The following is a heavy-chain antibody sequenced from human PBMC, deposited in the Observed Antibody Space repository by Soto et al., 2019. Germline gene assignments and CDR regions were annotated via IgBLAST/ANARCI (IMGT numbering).Heavy chain of an antibody. Sequence: GGSLRLSCTASGFVFSTYGMHWVRQAPGKGPEWVAVISNDGTNKYYADSVKGRFTISRDNSRNTLYLQMDSLRAEDTAVYNCARKTPLDYWGQGALVTVSS. CDR1: GFVFSTYG. CDR2: ISNDGTNK. J-gene: IGHJ4*02. CDR3: ARKTPLDY. V-gene: IGHV3-30*03.